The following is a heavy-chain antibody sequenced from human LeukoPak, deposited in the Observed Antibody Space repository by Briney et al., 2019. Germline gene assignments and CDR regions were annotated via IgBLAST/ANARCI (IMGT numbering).Heavy chain of an antibody. D-gene: IGHD6-13*01. V-gene: IGHV3-74*01. CDR2: INSDGSST. Sequence: PGGSLRLSCAASGFTFSSYWMHWVRQAPGKGLVWVSRINSDGSSTSYADSVKGRFTISRDNAKNTLYLQMNSLRAEDTAVYYCARGRPQQLTRYYYYYGMDVWGQGTTVTVSS. J-gene: IGHJ6*02. CDR1: GFTFSSYW. CDR3: ARGRPQQLTRYYYYYGMDV.